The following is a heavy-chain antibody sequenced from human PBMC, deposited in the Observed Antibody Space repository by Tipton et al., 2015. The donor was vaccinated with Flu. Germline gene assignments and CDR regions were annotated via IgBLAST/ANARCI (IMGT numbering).Heavy chain of an antibody. CDR3: ARVLGGDDFWSGSGQGGNWFDP. D-gene: IGHD3-3*01. CDR1: GGSISSYY. CDR2: IYYSGST. Sequence: LRLSCTVSGGSISSYYWSWIRQPPGKGLEWIGYIYYSGSTNYNPSLKSRVTISVDTSKNQFSLKLSSVTAADTAVYYCARVLGGDDFWSGSGQGGNWFDPWGQGTLVTVSS. J-gene: IGHJ5*02. V-gene: IGHV4-59*01.